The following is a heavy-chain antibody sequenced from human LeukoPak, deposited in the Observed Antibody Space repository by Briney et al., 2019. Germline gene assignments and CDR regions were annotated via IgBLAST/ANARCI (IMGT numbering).Heavy chain of an antibody. CDR3: ARMIHSGRYFYYFDY. V-gene: IGHV1-46*01. D-gene: IGHD1-26*01. CDR2: INPSGGDA. J-gene: IGHJ4*02. CDR1: GYTLTSYY. Sequence: ASVKVSCKASGYTLTSYYMHWVRQAPGQGLEWMGIINPSGGDASYAQKFQGRVTMTRDMSTSTVYMELSSLRSEDTAVYYCARMIHSGRYFYYFDYWGQGTLVTVSS.